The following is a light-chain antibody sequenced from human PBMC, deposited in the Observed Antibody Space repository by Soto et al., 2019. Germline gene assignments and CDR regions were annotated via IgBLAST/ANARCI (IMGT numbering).Light chain of an antibody. CDR2: DAS. Sequence: ILRTQSPATLSVSPGERATLSCRASQSVSNNLAWYQQKPGQAPRLIIYDASTRATGIPARFSGSGSGTEFTLTISGMQSEDFAVYYCQQYNNWPPWTFGQGTKVEIK. V-gene: IGKV3-15*01. J-gene: IGKJ1*01. CDR3: QQYNNWPPWT. CDR1: QSVSNN.